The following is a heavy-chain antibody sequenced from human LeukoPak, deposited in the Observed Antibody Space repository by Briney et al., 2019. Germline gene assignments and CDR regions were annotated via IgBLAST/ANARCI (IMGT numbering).Heavy chain of an antibody. V-gene: IGHV3-74*01. CDR3: ATDSSGYYYFDY. CDR2: IRSDGSDT. Sequence: PGGSLRLSCAASGFTFSDTWTHWVRQAPGKGLVWVSRIRSDGSDTRYAESVKGRFNISRDNAKNTLYLQMNSLRAEDTAVYYCATDSSGYYYFDYWGQGTLVTVSS. CDR1: GFTFSDTW. D-gene: IGHD3-22*01. J-gene: IGHJ4*02.